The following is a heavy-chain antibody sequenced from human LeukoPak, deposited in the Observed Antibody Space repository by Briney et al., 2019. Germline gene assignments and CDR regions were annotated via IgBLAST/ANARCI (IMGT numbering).Heavy chain of an antibody. CDR1: GGNFGSYA. CDR3: ARARLPSRITMVRGVINRIDY. J-gene: IGHJ4*02. CDR2: IIPVFAIA. D-gene: IGHD3-10*01. Sequence: GSSVKVSCKASGGNFGSYAINWVRQAPGQGLEWMGGIIPVFAIANYAQKFQGRVTITADESTSTAYMELSSLRSEDTAVYYCARARLPSRITMVRGVINRIDYWGQGTLVTVSS. V-gene: IGHV1-69*01.